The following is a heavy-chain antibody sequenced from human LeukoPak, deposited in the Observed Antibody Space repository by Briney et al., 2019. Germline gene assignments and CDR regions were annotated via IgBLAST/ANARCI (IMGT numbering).Heavy chain of an antibody. CDR1: GRSISSYY. CDR3: ARDPYINYMDV. CDR2: IYTSGST. J-gene: IGHJ6*03. D-gene: IGHD4-11*01. Sequence: SETLSLTRTVSGRSISSYYWGLIRQPAGKGLEWIGRIYTSGSTNYNPSLKSRVTMSVDTSKNQFSLKLSSVTAADTAVYYCARDPYINYMDVWGKGTTVTVSS. V-gene: IGHV4-4*07.